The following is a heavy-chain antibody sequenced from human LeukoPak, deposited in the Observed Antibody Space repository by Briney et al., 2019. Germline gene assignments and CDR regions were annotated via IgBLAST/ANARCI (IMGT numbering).Heavy chain of an antibody. D-gene: IGHD3-22*01. V-gene: IGHV4-61*02. CDR3: GSLYYYHSSGYETDY. CDR1: GGSISSGSYY. CDR2: IYTSGRT. J-gene: IGHJ4*02. Sequence: SETLSLTCTVSGGSISSGSYYWSWIRQPAGKGLEWIGRIYTSGRTNYNPSLKSRVTISVDTSKNQFSLKLNSVTAADTAVYYCGSLYYYHSSGYETDYWGQGTLVTVSS.